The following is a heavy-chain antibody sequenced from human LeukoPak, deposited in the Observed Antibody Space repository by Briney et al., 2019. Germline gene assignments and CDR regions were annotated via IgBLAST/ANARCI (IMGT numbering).Heavy chain of an antibody. J-gene: IGHJ4*02. V-gene: IGHV1-69*13. CDR3: ARDRDEDFDY. CDR2: IIPIFGTA. Sequence: ASVKVSCKASGGTFSSYAISWVRQAPGQGLEWMGGIIPIFGTANYAQKFQGRVTITADESTSTAYMELSSLRSEGTAVYYCARDRDEDFDYWGQGTLVTVSS. CDR1: GGTFSSYA.